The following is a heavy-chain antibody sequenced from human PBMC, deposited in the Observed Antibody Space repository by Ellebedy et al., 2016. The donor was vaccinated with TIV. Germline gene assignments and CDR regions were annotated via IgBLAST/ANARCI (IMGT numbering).Heavy chain of an antibody. J-gene: IGHJ4*02. Sequence: MPSETLSLTCTVPGGSISSHYWSWIRQPAGKGLEWIGRVYDSGITNYNPSLKSRVTMSVDMSKNQFSLSLSSVTAADTAVYYCARDSYTSGWYYFDYWGQGTLVTVSS. CDR3: ARDSYTSGWYYFDY. CDR1: GGSISSHY. V-gene: IGHV4-4*07. CDR2: VYDSGIT. D-gene: IGHD6-19*01.